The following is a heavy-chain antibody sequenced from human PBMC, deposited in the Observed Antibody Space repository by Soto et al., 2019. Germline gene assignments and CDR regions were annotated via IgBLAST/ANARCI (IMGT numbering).Heavy chain of an antibody. V-gene: IGHV1-8*01. Sequence: ASVKVSCKTSGYTFTNYDINWVRQATGQGLEWMGWMNPKSGNTGYAQKFQGRVSMTMSASITTAYMELSSLRSEDTAIYYCARVYGDSDYWGQGTLVTVSS. J-gene: IGHJ4*02. CDR1: GYTFTNYD. CDR2: MNPKSGNT. D-gene: IGHD4-17*01. CDR3: ARVYGDSDY.